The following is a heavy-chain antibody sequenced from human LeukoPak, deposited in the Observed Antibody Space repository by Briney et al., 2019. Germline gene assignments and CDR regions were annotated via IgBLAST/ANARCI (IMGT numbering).Heavy chain of an antibody. CDR2: MYYSGST. V-gene: IGHV4-59*08. D-gene: IGHD3-22*01. J-gene: IGHJ3*02. Sequence: PSETLSLTCTVSGGSISGYYWSWIRQSPGKGLVWIGYMYYSGSTNYNPSLKSRITISIDMSKNQFPLTLSSVTAADTALYYCARHFTYYYDSSGYPRDAFDIWGQGTMVTVSS. CDR3: ARHFTYYYDSSGYPRDAFDI. CDR1: GGSISGYY.